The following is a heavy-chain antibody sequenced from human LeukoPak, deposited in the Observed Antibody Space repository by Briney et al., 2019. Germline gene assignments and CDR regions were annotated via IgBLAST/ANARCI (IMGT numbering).Heavy chain of an antibody. CDR2: IWYDGSNQ. Sequence: GGSLRLSCAASGFTFSSYGMHWVRQAPVKGLEWVAVIWYDGSNQYYADCVKGRFTISRDNSKNTLSLQMNSLRAEDTAVYYCARGGSSWLTDNWFDPWGQGTLVTVSS. D-gene: IGHD6-13*01. J-gene: IGHJ5*02. V-gene: IGHV3-33*01. CDR1: GFTFSSYG. CDR3: ARGGSSWLTDNWFDP.